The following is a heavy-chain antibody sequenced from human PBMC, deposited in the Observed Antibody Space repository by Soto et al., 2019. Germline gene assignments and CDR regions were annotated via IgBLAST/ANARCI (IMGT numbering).Heavy chain of an antibody. CDR3: TAGKLYPSLDFDY. CDR2: IKSKTDGGTT. D-gene: IGHD2-8*01. J-gene: IGHJ4*02. Sequence: GGSLRLSCAASGFTFSNAWMSWVRQAPGKGLEWVGRIKSKTDGGTTDYAAPVKGRFTISRDDSKSIAYLQMNSLKTEDTAVYYCTAGKLYPSLDFDYWGQGTLVTVSS. V-gene: IGHV3-15*01. CDR1: GFTFSNAW.